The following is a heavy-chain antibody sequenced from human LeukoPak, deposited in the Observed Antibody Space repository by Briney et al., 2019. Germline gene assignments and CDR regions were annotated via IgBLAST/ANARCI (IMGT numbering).Heavy chain of an antibody. D-gene: IGHD5-24*01. CDR1: GFTFSGYG. CDR3: MAKGDY. Sequence: GGSLRLSCAASGFTFSGYGMHWVRQAPGKGLEWVSYIDTSSVTMYYADSVKGRFTISRDNARSSLYLQMNSLKDEATAVYYCMAKGDYWGQGTLVTVSS. CDR2: IDTSSVTM. V-gene: IGHV3-48*02. J-gene: IGHJ4*02.